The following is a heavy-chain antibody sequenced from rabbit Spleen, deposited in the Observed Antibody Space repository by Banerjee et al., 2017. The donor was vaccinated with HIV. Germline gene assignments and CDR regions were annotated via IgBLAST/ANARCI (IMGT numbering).Heavy chain of an antibody. Sequence: QSLEESGGDLVKPGASLTLTCTASGFSFSSYGISWVRQAPGKGLEWIAYIVIGSSYYASWAKGRFTISKTSSTTVTLQMTRLTGADTATYFCARDTSSSFSSYGMDLWGPGTLVTVS. D-gene: IGHD1-1*01. V-gene: IGHV1S40*01. CDR1: GFSFSSYG. CDR3: ARDTSSSFSSYGMDL. CDR2: IVIGSS. J-gene: IGHJ6*01.